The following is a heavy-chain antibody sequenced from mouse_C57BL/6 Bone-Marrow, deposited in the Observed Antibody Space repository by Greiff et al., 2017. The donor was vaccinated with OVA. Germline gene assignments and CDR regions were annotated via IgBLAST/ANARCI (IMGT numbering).Heavy chain of an antibody. CDR1: GYTFTTYP. Sequence: VKLMESGAELVKPGASVKMSCKASGYTFTTYPIEWMKQNHGKSLEWIGNFHPYNDDTKYNEKFKGKATLTVEKSSSTVYLELSRLTSDDSAVYYCARRDDYGYYAMDYWGQGTSVTVSS. CDR2: FHPYNDDT. CDR3: ARRDDYGYYAMDY. V-gene: IGHV1-47*01. D-gene: IGHD2-4*01. J-gene: IGHJ4*01.